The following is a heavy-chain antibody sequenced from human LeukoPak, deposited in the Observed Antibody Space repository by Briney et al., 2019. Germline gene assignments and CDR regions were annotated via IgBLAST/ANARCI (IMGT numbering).Heavy chain of an antibody. J-gene: IGHJ3*02. CDR3: ARYTSQHNAFDI. CDR2: INPNIGAT. D-gene: IGHD2-2*01. V-gene: IGHV1-2*04. Sequence: ASVKVSCKASGYTFTGYYIHWVRQAPGQGLEWLGWINPNIGATNYAQKFQAWVTMTRDTSITTAYMELSRLRSDDTATFYCARYTSQHNAFDIWGQGTMVTVSS. CDR1: GYTFTGYY.